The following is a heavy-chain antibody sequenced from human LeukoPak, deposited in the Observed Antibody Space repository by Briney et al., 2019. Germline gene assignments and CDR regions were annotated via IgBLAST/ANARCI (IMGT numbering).Heavy chain of an antibody. CDR3: ARVGIAAAGTLDY. Sequence: SVKVSCKASGGTFSSYAISWVRQAPGQGLEWMGGIIPIFGTANYAQKFQGRVTITTDESTSTAYMELSSLRSGDTAVYYCARVGIAAAGTLDYWGQGTLVTVSS. CDR1: GGTFSSYA. V-gene: IGHV1-69*05. CDR2: IIPIFGTA. J-gene: IGHJ4*02. D-gene: IGHD6-13*01.